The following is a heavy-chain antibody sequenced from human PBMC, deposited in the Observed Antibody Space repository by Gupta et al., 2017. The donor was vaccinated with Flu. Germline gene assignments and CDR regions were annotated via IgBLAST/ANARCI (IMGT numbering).Heavy chain of an antibody. J-gene: IGHJ5*02. D-gene: IGHD4-11*01. CDR2: SDHSGGT. V-gene: IGHV4-34*01. CDR3: TRLGGFTVGYNWFDP. CDR1: NASLSGSY. Sequence: QVQLQQWGAGLLKPSETLSLTCAVYNASLSGSYWSWIRQPPGKGPEWIGESDHSGGTNYSPSLKSRVTMSVDTSKNQFSMNLYSVTAADTAIYECTRLGGFTVGYNWFDPWGQGTLVTVSS.